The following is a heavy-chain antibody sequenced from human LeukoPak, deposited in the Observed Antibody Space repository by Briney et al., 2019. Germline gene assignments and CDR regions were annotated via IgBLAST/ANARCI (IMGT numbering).Heavy chain of an antibody. D-gene: IGHD4-11*01. Sequence: SSETLSLTCTVSGGSISSSSYYWGWIRQPPGKGLEWIGSIYYSGSTYYNPSLKSRVTISVDTSKNQFSLKLSSVTAADTAVYYCARDRGLQGVGFDYWGQGTLVTVSS. CDR3: ARDRGLQGVGFDY. CDR1: GGSISSSSYY. J-gene: IGHJ4*02. CDR2: IYYSGST. V-gene: IGHV4-39*07.